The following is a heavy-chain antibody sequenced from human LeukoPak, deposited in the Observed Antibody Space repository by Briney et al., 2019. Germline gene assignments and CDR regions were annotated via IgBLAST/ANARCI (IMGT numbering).Heavy chain of an antibody. CDR1: GGSFSGYY. D-gene: IGHD2-15*01. J-gene: IGHJ4*02. CDR3: ARFGRVISFDY. CDR2: INHSGST. V-gene: IGHV4-34*01. Sequence: KPSETLSLTCAVYGGSFSGYYWSWIRQPPGKGLEWIGEINHSGSTNYNPSLKSRVTISVDTPKNQFSLKLSSVTAADTAVHYCARFGRVISFDYWGQGTLVTVSS.